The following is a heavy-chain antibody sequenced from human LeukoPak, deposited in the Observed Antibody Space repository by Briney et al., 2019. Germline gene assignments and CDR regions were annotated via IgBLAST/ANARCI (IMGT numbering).Heavy chain of an antibody. V-gene: IGHV4-39*01. CDR2: IYYGENA. D-gene: IGHD6-25*01. CDR1: GDSISPISSSTYY. J-gene: IGHJ4*02. Sequence: SETLSLTCTVSGDSISPISSSTYYCGWIRQAPGKGLGWIESIYYGENAQYNPSLKSQATLSVDTSKNQFSLKLTSVTAADAAVYFCARQLPTAAADTRGYFDYWGQGAVVSVSS. CDR3: ARQLPTAAADTRGYFDY.